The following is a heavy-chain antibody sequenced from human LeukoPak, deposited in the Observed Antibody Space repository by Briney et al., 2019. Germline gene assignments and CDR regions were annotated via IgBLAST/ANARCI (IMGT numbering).Heavy chain of an antibody. Sequence: ASVKVSCKVSGYTLAEVSIHWVRLAPGKGLEWMGGFDPEDGETFCAQKFQGRVSMTEDTSTDTANMDLSSLRSEDTAVYYCATGGTYYYGNTTYHTFDYWGQGTLLTVSS. CDR3: ATGGTYYYGNTTYHTFDY. V-gene: IGHV1-24*01. J-gene: IGHJ4*02. CDR1: GYTLAEVS. D-gene: IGHD3-10*01. CDR2: FDPEDGET.